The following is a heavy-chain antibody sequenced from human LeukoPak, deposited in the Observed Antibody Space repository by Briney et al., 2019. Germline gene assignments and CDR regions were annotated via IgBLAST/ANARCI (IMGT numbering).Heavy chain of an antibody. V-gene: IGHV3-48*03. CDR1: GFTFSSYE. D-gene: IGHD2-21*01. CDR2: ISSSSSTI. CDR3: VRGSYSA. Sequence: PGGSLRLSCAASGFTFSSYEMHWVRQAPGKGLEWLSYISSSSSTIYYADSVKGRFTISRDNTKNSLYLQMNSLRVEDTSIYYCVRGSYSAWGQGTLVTVSS. J-gene: IGHJ5*02.